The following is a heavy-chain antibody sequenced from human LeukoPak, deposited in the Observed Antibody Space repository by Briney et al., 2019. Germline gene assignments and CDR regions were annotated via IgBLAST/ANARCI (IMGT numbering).Heavy chain of an antibody. Sequence: PGGSLRLSCAASGFTFSSYAMSWVRQAPGKGLEWVSAISGSGGSTYYADSVKGWFTISRDNSKNTLYLQMNSLRAEDTAVYYCAKDNGVGEGPPGFWGQGTLVTVSS. CDR1: GFTFSSYA. D-gene: IGHD1-26*01. J-gene: IGHJ4*02. V-gene: IGHV3-23*01. CDR2: ISGSGGST. CDR3: AKDNGVGEGPPGF.